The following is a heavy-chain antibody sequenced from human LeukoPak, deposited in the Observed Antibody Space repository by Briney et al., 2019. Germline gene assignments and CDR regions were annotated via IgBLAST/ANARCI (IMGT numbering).Heavy chain of an antibody. Sequence: GASVKVSCKASGGTFSSYAISWVRQAPGQGLEWMGGIVPIFGTANYAQKFQGRDTITADKSTSTAYMELSSLRSEDTAVYYCAREAITLFGVVRTQTTYGPHRFDPWGQGTLVTVSS. J-gene: IGHJ5*02. V-gene: IGHV1-69*06. CDR3: AREAITLFGVVRTQTTYGPHRFDP. CDR1: GGTFSSYA. D-gene: IGHD3-3*01. CDR2: IVPIFGTA.